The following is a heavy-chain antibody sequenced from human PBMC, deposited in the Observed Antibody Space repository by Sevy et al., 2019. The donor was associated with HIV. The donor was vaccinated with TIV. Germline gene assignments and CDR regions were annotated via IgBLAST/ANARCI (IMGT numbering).Heavy chain of an antibody. J-gene: IGHJ6*02. V-gene: IGHV3-48*02. CDR1: GFSFSGYN. CDR3: ARDSSWNYDSYFYGMDV. D-gene: IGHD1-7*01. CDR2: LSSSTSTI. Sequence: GGSLRLSCAASGFSFSGYNMNWVRQAPGKGLEWVSYLSSSTSTIHYADSVKGRFTLSSDNAKNSLFLQMNSLRDEDTAVYYCARDSSWNYDSYFYGMDVWGQGTTVTVSS.